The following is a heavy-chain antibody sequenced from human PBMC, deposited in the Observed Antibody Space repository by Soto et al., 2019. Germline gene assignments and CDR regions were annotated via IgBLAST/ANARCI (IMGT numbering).Heavy chain of an antibody. Sequence: ASVKVSCKASGYTFTSYGISWVRQAPGQGLEWMGWISAYNGNTNYAQKLQGRVTMTTDTSTSTAYMELRSLRSDDTAVYYCTSGPSTRITTSFDYWGQGTLVTVSS. CDR2: ISAYNGNT. CDR1: GYTFTSYG. J-gene: IGHJ4*02. V-gene: IGHV1-18*01. CDR3: TSGPSTRITTSFDY. D-gene: IGHD1-1*01.